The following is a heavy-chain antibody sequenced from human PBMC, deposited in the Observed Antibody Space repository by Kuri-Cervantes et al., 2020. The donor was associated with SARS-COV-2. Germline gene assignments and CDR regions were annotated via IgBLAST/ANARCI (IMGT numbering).Heavy chain of an antibody. CDR3: VRDSGDRSESEGAYDY. J-gene: IGHJ4*02. CDR2: ISSTWRTT. CDR1: GFTFSIYT. D-gene: IGHD3-10*01. Sequence: GESLKISCAASGFTFSIYTIHWVRQAPGKGLQYVSAISSTWRTTYYADSVKGRFTISRDNSRNTLDLQMSSLRAEDTAVYYCVRDSGDRSESEGAYDYWGQGTLVTVSS. V-gene: IGHV3-64D*06.